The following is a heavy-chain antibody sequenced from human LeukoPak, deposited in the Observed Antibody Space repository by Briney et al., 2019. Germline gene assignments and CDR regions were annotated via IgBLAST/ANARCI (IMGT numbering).Heavy chain of an antibody. Sequence: GASVKVSCKASGYTFTNYYIHWVRQAPGQGLEWMGVISPNGASTTYAQKLQGRVTVTRDTSTSTVYMELSSLRSEDTAMYYCARDPRNRNDGFYCYMDVWGQGTTVTVSS. CDR2: ISPNGAST. D-gene: IGHD1-1*01. CDR3: ARDPRNRNDGFYCYMDV. V-gene: IGHV1-46*03. CDR1: GYTFTNYY. J-gene: IGHJ6*03.